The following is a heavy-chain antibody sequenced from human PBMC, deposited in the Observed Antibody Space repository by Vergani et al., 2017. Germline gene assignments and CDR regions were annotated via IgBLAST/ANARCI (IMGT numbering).Heavy chain of an antibody. Sequence: EVQLVESGGGLIHPGGSLRLSCEGSGFSFSGYWMHWVRQSPEKGLVWVSRIKSDGSITNYAGSVKGGFTISRDNAKNTLYLEMNSLRGDDTAIYYCVRARCSGPCFMSNWFDTWGQGTLVTVSS. CDR2: IKSDGSIT. V-gene: IGHV3-74*01. CDR3: VRARCSGPCFMSNWFDT. CDR1: GFSFSGYW. J-gene: IGHJ5*02. D-gene: IGHD5-12*01.